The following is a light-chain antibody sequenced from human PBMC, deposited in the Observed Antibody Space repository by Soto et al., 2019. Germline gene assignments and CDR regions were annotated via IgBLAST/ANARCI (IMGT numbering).Light chain of an antibody. CDR2: GAS. CDR1: QPIDRKF. J-gene: IGKJ4*01. CDR3: QRFDASLFT. Sequence: VFTQSPGTLSLSPGERATLSCRTSQPIDRKFLAWYQQQPGQAPRLLIHGASTRATGVPERFSGSGSESDFSLTISRLEPEDFAVYFCQRFDASLFTFVGGTKVEIK. V-gene: IGKV3-20*01.